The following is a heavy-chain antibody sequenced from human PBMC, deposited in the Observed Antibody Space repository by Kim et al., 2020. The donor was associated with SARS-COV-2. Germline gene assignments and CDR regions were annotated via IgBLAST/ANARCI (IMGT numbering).Heavy chain of an antibody. CDR3: ARVRPGGVVIIDY. V-gene: IGHV4-59*01. J-gene: IGHJ4*02. D-gene: IGHD3-3*01. CDR1: GGSISSYY. CDR2: IYYSGST. Sequence: SETLSLTCTVSGGSISSYYWSWIRQPPGKGLEWIAYIYYSGSTNYNPSLKSRVTISVDTSKNQFSLKLRSVTAADTAVYYCARVRPGGVVIIDYWGQGTLVTVSS.